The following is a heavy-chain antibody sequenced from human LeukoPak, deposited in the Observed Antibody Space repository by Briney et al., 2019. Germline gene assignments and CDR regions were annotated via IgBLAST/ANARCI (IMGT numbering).Heavy chain of an antibody. CDR1: GYSFTSYW. V-gene: IGHV5-51*01. CDR3: ARTLLAARYYYGMDV. D-gene: IGHD6-6*01. CDR2: IYPGDSDT. Sequence: GESLKISCKGSGYSFTSYWIGWVRQMPGKGREWMGIIYPGDSDTRYSPSFQGQVTISADKSISTAYLQWSSLTASDTAMYYCARTLLAARYYYGMDVWGQGTTVTVSS. J-gene: IGHJ6*02.